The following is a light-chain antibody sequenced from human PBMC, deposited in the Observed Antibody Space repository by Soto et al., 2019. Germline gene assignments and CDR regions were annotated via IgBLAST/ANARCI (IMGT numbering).Light chain of an antibody. J-gene: IGKJ1*01. CDR2: GAS. CDR1: QSVSSN. V-gene: IGKV3-15*01. Sequence: EIVMTQSPATLSVSPGEGATLSCRASQSVSSNLAWYQQKPGQAPRLVIYGASTRATGIPGRFSGSGSETEFTLTISSLQSEDFAVYYCQQYNNWPRTFGQGTKVDIK. CDR3: QQYNNWPRT.